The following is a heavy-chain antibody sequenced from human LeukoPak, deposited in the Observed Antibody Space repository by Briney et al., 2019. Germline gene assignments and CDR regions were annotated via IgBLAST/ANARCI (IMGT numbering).Heavy chain of an antibody. V-gene: IGHV3-7*01. CDR1: GFTFSNYG. D-gene: IGHD2-15*01. CDR3: SSGTPRYGDRVLNY. J-gene: IGHJ4*02. CDR2: IKPDGRDK. Sequence: GGPLSLSWEASGFTFSNYGRHWVRKAPGKGLEGLANIKPDGRDKYYVDSVEGRFTISRDNAKNSLYLQMNSLRAEDTAVYSCSSGTPRYGDRVLNYWGQGTLVIVSS.